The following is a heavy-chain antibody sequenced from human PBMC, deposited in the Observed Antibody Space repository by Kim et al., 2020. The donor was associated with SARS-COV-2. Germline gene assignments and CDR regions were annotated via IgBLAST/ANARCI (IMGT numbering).Heavy chain of an antibody. CDR3: ARDLGHLLRYFDWSTKRNPDY. D-gene: IGHD3-9*01. Sequence: GGSLRLSCAASGFTFSSYAMHWVRQAPGKGLAWVAVISYDGSNKYYADSVKGRFTISRDNSKNTLYLQMNSLRAEDTAVYYCARDLGHLLRYFDWSTKRNPDYWGQGTLVTVAA. CDR1: GFTFSSYA. J-gene: IGHJ4*02. V-gene: IGHV3-30*04. CDR2: ISYDGSNK.